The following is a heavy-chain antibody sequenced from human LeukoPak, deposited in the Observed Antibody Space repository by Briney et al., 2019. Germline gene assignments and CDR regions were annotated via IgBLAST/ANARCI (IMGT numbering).Heavy chain of an antibody. V-gene: IGHV1-2*02. J-gene: IGHJ4*02. CDR2: INPNSGGT. CDR3: AREELLAFDY. CDR1: GYTFTNYY. D-gene: IGHD1-7*01. Sequence: ASVKVSCKASGYTFTNYYMHWVRQAPGQGLEWMGWINPNSGGTNYAQKFQGRVTMTTDTSISTAHMELSRLRSDDTAVYYCAREELLAFDYWGQGSLVTVSS.